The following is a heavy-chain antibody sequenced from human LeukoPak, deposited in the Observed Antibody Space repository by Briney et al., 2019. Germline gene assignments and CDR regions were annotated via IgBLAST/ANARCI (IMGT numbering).Heavy chain of an antibody. D-gene: IGHD2-2*01. CDR3: ARDGGIVVVPAANNWFDP. CDR1: VYTFTSYG. V-gene: IGHV1-18*01. J-gene: IGHJ5*02. CDR2: ISAYNGNT. Sequence: ASVKVSCKSSVYTFTSYGISWVRQAPGQGLDWMGWISAYNGNTNYAQKLQGRVTITTDTSTSTAYMELRSMRSDDTAVYYCARDGGIVVVPAANNWFDPWGQGTLVTVSS.